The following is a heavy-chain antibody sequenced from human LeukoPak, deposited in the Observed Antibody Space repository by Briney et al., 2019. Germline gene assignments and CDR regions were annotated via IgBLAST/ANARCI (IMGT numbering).Heavy chain of an antibody. J-gene: IGHJ3*02. Sequence: SETLSLTCTVSGGSISSSSYYWGWIRQPPGKGLEWIGSIYYSGSTYYNPSLKSRVTISVDTSKNQFSLKLSSVTAADTAVYYCARAITMIVVTEAFDIWGQGTMVTVSS. D-gene: IGHD3-22*01. CDR3: ARAITMIVVTEAFDI. CDR2: IYYSGST. CDR1: GGSISSSSYY. V-gene: IGHV4-39*07.